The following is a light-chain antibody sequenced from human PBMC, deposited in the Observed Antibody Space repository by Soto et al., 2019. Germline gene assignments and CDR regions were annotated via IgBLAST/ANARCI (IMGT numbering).Light chain of an antibody. J-gene: IGKJ5*01. CDR3: QQYGPSLIT. CDR2: DAS. CDR1: QSVGYS. Sequence: ESVLTQSPGTLSLSPGARATRCCRASQSVGYSLAWYQQRPGQAPTLLISDASTRAPGIPDRFSGSGSGTDFTLTISRLQPEDYALYYCQQYGPSLITFGQGTRLEI. V-gene: IGKV3-20*01.